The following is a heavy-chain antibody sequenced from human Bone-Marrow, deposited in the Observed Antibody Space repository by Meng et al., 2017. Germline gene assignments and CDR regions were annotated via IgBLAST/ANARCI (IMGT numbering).Heavy chain of an antibody. Sequence: QVQVQQGGAGRVKPSETLSLTCAFYGGSFSAYDWSWIRQPPGKGLEWLGQINHSGSTNDNPSLKSRVTISIDTSRNQLSLKLSSVTAADTAVYYCRLAYCMGDCVDYWGQGTLVTVSS. CDR3: RLAYCMGDCVDY. CDR1: GGSFSAYD. J-gene: IGHJ4*02. D-gene: IGHD2-21*01. V-gene: IGHV4-34*01. CDR2: INHSGST.